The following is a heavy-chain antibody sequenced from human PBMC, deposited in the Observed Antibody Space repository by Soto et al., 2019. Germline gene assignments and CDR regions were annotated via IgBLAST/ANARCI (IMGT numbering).Heavy chain of an antibody. D-gene: IGHD3-22*01. V-gene: IGHV4-61*01. CDR3: ARQYYYDSSGYYYYFDY. J-gene: IGHJ4*02. CDR1: GGSVTSGFHY. CDR2: IDYSGST. Sequence: SETLSLTCTVSGGSVTSGFHYWTWIRQPPGKALEWIGCIDYSGSTNYDPSLKSRVTISVDTSKNQFSLKLSSVTAADTAVYYCARQYYYDSSGYYYYFDYWGEGTLVTVSS.